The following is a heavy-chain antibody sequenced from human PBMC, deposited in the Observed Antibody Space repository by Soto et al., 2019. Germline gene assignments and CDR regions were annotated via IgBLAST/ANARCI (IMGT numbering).Heavy chain of an antibody. CDR2: IYSSGST. V-gene: IGHV4-4*07. Sequence: QVQLQESGPGLVKPSETLSLTCTVSGGDISTYYWTWIRQPAGKGREWIGRIYSSGSTKYNPSLKSRVTMSLDTSKNQFSLRLSSVTAADTAVYYCARGQRFSDWFDPWGQGTLVTVSS. J-gene: IGHJ5*02. D-gene: IGHD3-3*01. CDR1: GGDISTYY. CDR3: ARGQRFSDWFDP.